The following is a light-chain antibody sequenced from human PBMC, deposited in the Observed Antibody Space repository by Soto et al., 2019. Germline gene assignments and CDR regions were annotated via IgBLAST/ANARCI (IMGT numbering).Light chain of an antibody. CDR1: QSVSSY. Sequence: EIVLTQSPATLSLSPGERATLSCRASQSVSSYFAWYQQKPGQAPRLLIYDASNRATDIPARFSGSGSGTDFTLTISSLEPDDFAVYYCQQRGNWPVTFGQGTRVDMK. CDR3: QQRGNWPVT. J-gene: IGKJ1*01. CDR2: DAS. V-gene: IGKV3-11*01.